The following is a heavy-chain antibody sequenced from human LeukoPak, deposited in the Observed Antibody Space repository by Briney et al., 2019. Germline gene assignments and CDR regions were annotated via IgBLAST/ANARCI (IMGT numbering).Heavy chain of an antibody. Sequence: SETLSLTCAVYGGSFSGYYWSWIRQPPGKGLEWIGEINHSGSTNYNPSLKSRVTISVDTSKNQFSLKLSSVTAADTAVYYCARSIAAAGSSYYFEYWGQGTLVTVSS. V-gene: IGHV4-34*01. CDR1: GGSFSGYY. J-gene: IGHJ4*02. CDR3: ARSIAAAGSSYYFEY. D-gene: IGHD6-13*01. CDR2: INHSGST.